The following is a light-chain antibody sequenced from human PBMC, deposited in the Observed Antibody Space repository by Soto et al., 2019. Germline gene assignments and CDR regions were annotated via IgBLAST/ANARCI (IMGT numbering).Light chain of an antibody. CDR2: DVN. Sequence: QSALTQPASVSGSPGQSITISCIGTSSDVGGYNYVSWYQQHPGKAPKLMIYDVNNRPSGVSNRFSGSKSDNTASLTTSGLQAEDEADYYCCSYTSSNTVLFGGGTKLTVL. J-gene: IGLJ2*01. V-gene: IGLV2-14*01. CDR3: CSYTSSNTVL. CDR1: SSDVGGYNY.